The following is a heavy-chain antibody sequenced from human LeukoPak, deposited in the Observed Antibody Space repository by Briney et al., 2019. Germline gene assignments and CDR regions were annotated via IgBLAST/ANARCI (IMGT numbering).Heavy chain of an antibody. J-gene: IGHJ1*01. V-gene: IGHV3-23*01. Sequence: GGSLRLSCAASGFTFSSYAMSWVRQAPGKGLEWVSAISGSGGSTYYADSVKGRFTISRDNSKNTLYLQMNSLRAEDTAVYYCARTDSSGYLEHFQHWGQGTLVTVSS. CDR2: ISGSGGST. D-gene: IGHD3-22*01. CDR3: ARTDSSGYLEHFQH. CDR1: GFTFSSYA.